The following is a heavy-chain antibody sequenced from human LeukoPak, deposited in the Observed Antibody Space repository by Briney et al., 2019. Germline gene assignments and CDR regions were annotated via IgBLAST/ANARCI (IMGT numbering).Heavy chain of an antibody. V-gene: IGHV3-64D*06. CDR2: ISSNGGST. Sequence: PGGSLRLSCSASGFTFSSYAMHWVRQAPGKGLEYVSAISSNGGSTYYADSVKGRFTISRDNSKNTLYLQMSSLRAEDTAVYYCVTGTITMIVVPLGVYWGQGTLVTVSS. D-gene: IGHD3-22*01. CDR1: GFTFSSYA. J-gene: IGHJ4*02. CDR3: VTGTITMIVVPLGVY.